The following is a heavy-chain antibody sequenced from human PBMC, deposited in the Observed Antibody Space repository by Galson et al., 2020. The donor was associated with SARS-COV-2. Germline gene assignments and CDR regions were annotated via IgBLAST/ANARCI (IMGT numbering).Heavy chain of an antibody. CDR2: IIPIFGTA. J-gene: IGHJ6*03. Sequence: ASVKVSCKASGGTFSSYATSWVRQAPGQGLEWMGGIIPIFGTANYAQKFQGRVTITTDESTSTAYMELSSLRSEDTAVYYCAMGAIAARTYYMVVWGKGTTVTVS. D-gene: IGHD6-13*01. CDR3: AMGAIAARTYYMVV. CDR1: GGTFSSYA. V-gene: IGHV1-69*05.